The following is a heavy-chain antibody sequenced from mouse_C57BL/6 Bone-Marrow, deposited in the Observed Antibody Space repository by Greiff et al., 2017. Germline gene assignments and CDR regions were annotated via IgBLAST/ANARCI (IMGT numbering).Heavy chain of an antibody. V-gene: IGHV14-4*01. Sequence: VQLQHSGAELVRPGASVKLSCTASGFNIKDDYMHWVKQRPEQGLEWIGWIDPENGDTEYASKFQGKATITADTSSNTAYLQLSSLASEDTAVYYCTTRGLPRAYWGQGTLVTVSA. CDR2: IDPENGDT. J-gene: IGHJ3*01. CDR1: GFNIKDDY. CDR3: TTRGLPRAY. D-gene: IGHD3-1*01.